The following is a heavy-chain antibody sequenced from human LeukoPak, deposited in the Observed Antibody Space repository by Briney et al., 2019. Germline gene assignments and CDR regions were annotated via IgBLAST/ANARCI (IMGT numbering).Heavy chain of an antibody. CDR3: AKDIGDGYNLRGKDY. V-gene: IGHV3-43D*03. J-gene: IGHJ4*02. CDR1: GYTFDDYA. Sequence: PGGSLRLSCAASGYTFDDYAMHWVRQAPGKGLEWVSLISWDGGSTYYADSVKGRFTISRDNSKNSLYLQMNSLRAEDTALYYCAKDIGDGYNLRGKDYWGQGTLVTVSS. D-gene: IGHD5-24*01. CDR2: ISWDGGST.